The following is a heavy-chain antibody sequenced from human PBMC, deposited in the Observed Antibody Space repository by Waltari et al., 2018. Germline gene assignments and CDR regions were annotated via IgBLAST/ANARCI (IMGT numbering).Heavy chain of an antibody. CDR1: GYTFTSYD. CDR2: MNPNSGNT. CDR3: ARTNFQPYYYYYGMDV. Sequence: QVQLVQSGAEVKKPGASVKVSCKASGYTFTSYDINWVRQATGQGLEWMGWMNPNSGNTGYAQKFQGRVTITRNTSISTAYMELSSLRSEDTAVYYCARTNFQPYYYYYGMDVWGQGTTVTVSS. D-gene: IGHD1-7*01. J-gene: IGHJ6*02. V-gene: IGHV1-8*03.